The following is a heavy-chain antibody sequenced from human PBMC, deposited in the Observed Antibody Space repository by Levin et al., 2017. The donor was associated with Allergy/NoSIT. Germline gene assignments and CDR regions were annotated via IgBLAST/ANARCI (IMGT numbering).Heavy chain of an antibody. CDR2: IDNRAYT. CDR3: ARDFEEMATRFGYFDV. D-gene: IGHD5-24*01. CDR1: GGSFSGYY. Sequence: SETLSLTCGVYGGSFSGYYWTWIRQTPGKGLEWIGEIDNRAYTNYNPSLKSRVTISVDTSKKQFSLSLTTVTAADTAVYYCARDFEEMATRFGYFDVWGRGTLVTVSS. V-gene: IGHV4-34*01. J-gene: IGHJ2*01.